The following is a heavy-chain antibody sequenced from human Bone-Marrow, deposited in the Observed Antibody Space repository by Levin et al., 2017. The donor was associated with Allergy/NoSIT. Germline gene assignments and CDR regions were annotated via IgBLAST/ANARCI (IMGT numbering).Heavy chain of an antibody. CDR2: IGGDNYTK. V-gene: IGHV3-48*01. D-gene: IGHD6-13*01. CDR1: GFTFSSYG. CDR3: AREGSWSSTWLGNYYFDY. J-gene: IGHJ4*02. Sequence: HPGGSLRLSCDASGFTFSSYGIIWVRQAPGKGLEWVSYIGGDNYTKYYADSVKGRFTISRDNVKKSLYLQMNSLRGEDTAVYYCAREGSWSSTWLGNYYFDYWGQGTLVTVSS.